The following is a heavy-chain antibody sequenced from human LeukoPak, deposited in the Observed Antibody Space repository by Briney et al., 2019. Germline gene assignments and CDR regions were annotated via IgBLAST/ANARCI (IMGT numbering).Heavy chain of an antibody. CDR2: TYYSGST. CDR3: ARVVTMIVEVFDY. J-gene: IGHJ4*02. D-gene: IGHD3-22*01. V-gene: IGHV4-30-4*01. Sequence: PSETLSLTCTVSGGSISSGDYYWSWIRQPPGKGLEWIGYTYYSGSTYYNPSLKSRVTISVDTSKNQFSLKLSSVTAADTAVYYCARVVTMIVEVFDYWGQGTLVTVSS. CDR1: GGSISSGDYY.